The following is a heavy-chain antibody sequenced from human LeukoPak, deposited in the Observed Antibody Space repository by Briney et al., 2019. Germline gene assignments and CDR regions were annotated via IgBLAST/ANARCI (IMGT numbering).Heavy chain of an antibody. V-gene: IGHV3-23*01. J-gene: IGHJ4*02. CDR1: GFIFNTYA. CDR2: IRGSGEST. Sequence: GGSLRLSCAGSGFIFNTYAMSWVRQAPGKGLEWVSTIRGSGESTHYADSVQGRFTISRDNSLYTVYLQMDGLRGDDTAVYYCAKDRISYTTSPGELSHWGQGTLVIVSS. D-gene: IGHD3-10*01. CDR3: AKDRISYTTSPGELSH.